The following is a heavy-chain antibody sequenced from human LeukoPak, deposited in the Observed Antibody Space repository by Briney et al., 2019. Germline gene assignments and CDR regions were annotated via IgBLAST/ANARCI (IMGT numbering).Heavy chain of an antibody. CDR3: ARLRAAQTYDY. J-gene: IGHJ4*02. D-gene: IGHD6-13*01. V-gene: IGHV3-7*04. CDR2: IKQDGGQK. CDR1: TFTLSTYW. Sequence: PGGSLRLSCAASTFTLSTYWMSWVRQAPGKGLEWVANIKQDGGQKYYLDSVKGRFTVSRDNARNSLYLRMNSLSAEDTAVYYCARLRAAQTYDYWGQGTLVTVSS.